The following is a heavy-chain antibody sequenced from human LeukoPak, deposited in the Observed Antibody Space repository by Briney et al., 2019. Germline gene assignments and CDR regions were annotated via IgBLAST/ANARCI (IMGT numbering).Heavy chain of an antibody. CDR3: ARGWYYDILTGYYPFDY. D-gene: IGHD3-9*01. V-gene: IGHV4-59*12. CDR1: GGSISSYY. J-gene: IGHJ4*02. Sequence: SETLSLTCTVSGGSISSYYWSWIRQPPGKGLEWIGYIYYSGTTNYNPSLKSRVTISVDTSKNQFSLKLSSVTAADTAVYYCARGWYYDILTGYYPFDYWGQGTLVTVSS. CDR2: IYYSGTT.